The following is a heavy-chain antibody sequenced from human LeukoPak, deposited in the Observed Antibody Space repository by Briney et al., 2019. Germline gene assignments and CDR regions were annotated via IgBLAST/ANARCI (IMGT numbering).Heavy chain of an antibody. D-gene: IGHD1-26*01. Sequence: GGSLTLSCAASGFTFSSYTMVWVRQAPGKGLEYVAAIISNGGRTHYTDAVKGRFTISRDNSENTVFLQMGSLRADDMAVYYCARVKMGVTISDFYYYYRDVWGKGTTVTVSS. V-gene: IGHV3-64*02. J-gene: IGHJ6*03. CDR2: IISNGGRT. CDR3: ARVKMGVTISDFYYYYRDV. CDR1: GFTFSSYT.